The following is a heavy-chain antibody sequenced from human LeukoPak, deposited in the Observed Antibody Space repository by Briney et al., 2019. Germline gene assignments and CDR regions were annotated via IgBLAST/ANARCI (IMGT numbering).Heavy chain of an antibody. D-gene: IGHD3-22*01. Sequence: ASVKVSCKASGGTFSSYAISWVRQAPGQGLEWMGWISGYNGNTNYAQKLQGRVTMTTDTSTSTAYMELRSLRSDDTAVYYCARDLSYDSIDYWGQGTLVTVSS. CDR1: GGTFSSYA. J-gene: IGHJ4*02. CDR3: ARDLSYDSIDY. CDR2: ISGYNGNT. V-gene: IGHV1-18*01.